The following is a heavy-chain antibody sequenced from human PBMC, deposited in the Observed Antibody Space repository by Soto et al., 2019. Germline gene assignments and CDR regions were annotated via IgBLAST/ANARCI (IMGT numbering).Heavy chain of an antibody. CDR3: ARDNYYDSSGRKNAFDI. V-gene: IGHV1-69*13. CDR1: GGTSSSYA. D-gene: IGHD3-22*01. Sequence: ASVKVSCKASGGTSSSYAISWARQAPGQGLEWMGGIIPIFGTANYAQKFQGRVTITADESTSTAYMELSSLRSEDTAVYYCARDNYYDSSGRKNAFDIWGQGTMVTVSS. CDR2: IIPIFGTA. J-gene: IGHJ3*02.